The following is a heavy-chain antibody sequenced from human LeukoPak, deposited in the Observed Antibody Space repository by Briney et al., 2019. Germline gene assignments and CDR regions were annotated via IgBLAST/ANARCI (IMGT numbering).Heavy chain of an antibody. CDR3: ARGSAGTTYNWFDA. Sequence: GGSLGLSCVASGFTFTSYSMNWVRQAPGKGLEWVSSISTGSTFIYPADSVKGRFTISRDNAENSVYLQMNSLRAEDTAVYYCARGSAGTTYNWFDAWGQGTLVTVSS. D-gene: IGHD1-7*01. CDR1: GFTFTSYS. J-gene: IGHJ5*02. CDR2: ISTGSTFI. V-gene: IGHV3-21*06.